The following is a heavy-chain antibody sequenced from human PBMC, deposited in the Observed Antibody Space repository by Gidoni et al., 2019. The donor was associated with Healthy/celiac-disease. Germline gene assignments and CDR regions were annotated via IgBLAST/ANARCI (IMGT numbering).Heavy chain of an antibody. D-gene: IGHD4-17*01. CDR1: GGSFSGYY. J-gene: IGHJ2*01. V-gene: IGHV4-34*01. CDR3: ARGHLDYGGNAHFSYFDL. Sequence: QVQLQQWGAGLLKPSETLSLTCAVYGGSFSGYYWSWIRQPPGKGLEWIGEINHSGSTNYNPSLKSRVTISVDTSKNQFSLKLSSVTAADTAVYYCARGHLDYGGNAHFSYFDLWGRGTLVTVSS. CDR2: INHSGST.